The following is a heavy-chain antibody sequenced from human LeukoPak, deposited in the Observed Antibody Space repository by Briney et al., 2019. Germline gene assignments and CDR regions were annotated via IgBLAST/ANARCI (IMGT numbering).Heavy chain of an antibody. J-gene: IGHJ3*02. Sequence: ASVKVSCKASGYTFTSYYMHWVRQAPGQGLEWMGIINPSGGSTSYVQKFQGRVTMTRDMSTSTVYMELSSLRSEDTAVYYCAREVRTPGDGYSRGDDAFDIWGQGTMVTVSS. D-gene: IGHD5-24*01. CDR3: AREVRTPGDGYSRGDDAFDI. CDR1: GYTFTSYY. V-gene: IGHV1-46*01. CDR2: INPSGGST.